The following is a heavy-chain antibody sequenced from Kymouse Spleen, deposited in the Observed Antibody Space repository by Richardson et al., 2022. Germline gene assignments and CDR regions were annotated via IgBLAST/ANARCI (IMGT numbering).Heavy chain of an antibody. CDR3: AKDPFRCSSTSCTHYYGMDV. CDR1: GFTFDDYA. D-gene: IGHD2-2*02. V-gene: IGHV3-9*01. Sequence: EVQLVESGGGLVQPGRSLRLSCAASGFTFDDYAMHWVRQAPGKGLEWVSGISWNSGSIGYADSVKGRFTISRDNAKNSLYLQMNSLRAEDTALYYCAKDPFRCSSTSCTHYYGMDVWGQGTTVTVSS. CDR2: ISWNSGSI. J-gene: IGHJ6*02.